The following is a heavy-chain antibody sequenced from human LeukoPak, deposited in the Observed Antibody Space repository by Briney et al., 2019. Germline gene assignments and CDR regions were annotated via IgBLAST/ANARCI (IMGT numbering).Heavy chain of an antibody. D-gene: IGHD2-2*01. CDR3: ARGSCSSTSCPGQNDY. CDR2: IYYSGST. V-gene: IGHV4-31*03. CDR1: GGSLSSGGYY. Sequence: SETLSLTCTVSGGSLSSGGYYWSWIRQHPGKGLEWIGYIYYSGSTYYNPSLKSRVTISVDTSKNQFSLKLSSVTAADTAVYYCARGSCSSTSCPGQNDYWGQGTLVTVSS. J-gene: IGHJ4*02.